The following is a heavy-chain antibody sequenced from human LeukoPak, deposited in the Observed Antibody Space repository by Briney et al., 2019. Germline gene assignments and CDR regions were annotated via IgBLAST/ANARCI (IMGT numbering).Heavy chain of an antibody. CDR2: IYSGGST. D-gene: IGHD6-13*01. CDR3: ARDKRRVWQQLYAFDI. J-gene: IGHJ3*02. Sequence: GGSLRLSCAASGFTVSSNYMSWVRQAPGKGLEWVSVIYSGGSTYYADSVKGRFTISRDNSKNTLYLQMNSLRAEDTAVYYCARDKRRVWQQLYAFDIWGQGTMVTVSS. CDR1: GFTVSSNY. V-gene: IGHV3-66*01.